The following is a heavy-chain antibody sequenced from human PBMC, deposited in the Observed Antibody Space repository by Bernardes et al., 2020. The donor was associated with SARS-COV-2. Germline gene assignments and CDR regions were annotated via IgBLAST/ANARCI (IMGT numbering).Heavy chain of an antibody. V-gene: IGHV3-11*06. CDR1: GFIFSDSY. D-gene: IGHD6-19*01. J-gene: IGHJ4*02. CDR3: VGDRSILGVEVAGQPDGDD. Sequence: GGSLRLSCAASGFIFSDSYMSWIRQAPGKGREWLAYISGRAKYTNYADSVKGRFTISRDNGANPLYLQLDSLRVEDTAVYYCVGDRSILGVEVAGQPDGDDWGQGTQVTVSS. CDR2: ISGRAKYT.